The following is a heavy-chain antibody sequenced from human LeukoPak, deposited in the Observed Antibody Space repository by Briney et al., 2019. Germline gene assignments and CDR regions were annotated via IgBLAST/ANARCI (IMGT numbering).Heavy chain of an antibody. D-gene: IGHD7-27*01. CDR3: ARDHNWGFDY. CDR2: ISSTYDI. J-gene: IGHJ4*02. CDR1: GFTFSTYS. V-gene: IGHV3-48*01. Sequence: GGSLRLSCAASGFTFSTYSINWVRQAPGKGLEWVSYISSTYDIYYADSVRGRFTISRDNAKNSLYLQMNSLSAEDTAMYYRARDHNWGFDYWGQGTLVTVSS.